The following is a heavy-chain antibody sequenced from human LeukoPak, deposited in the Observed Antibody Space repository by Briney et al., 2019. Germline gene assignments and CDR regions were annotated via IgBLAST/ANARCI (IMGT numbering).Heavy chain of an antibody. CDR1: GDSVSSSSVA. V-gene: IGHV6-1*01. CDR2: TYYRSKWYN. J-gene: IGHJ5*02. CDR3: ARRRYWYAD. Sequence: SQTLSLTCAISGDSVSSSSVAWTWIRQSPSRGLEWLGRTYYRSKWYNDYAVSVKSRITINPDTSKNQFSLQLSSVTAADTAVYYCARRRYWYADWGQGTLVTVSS.